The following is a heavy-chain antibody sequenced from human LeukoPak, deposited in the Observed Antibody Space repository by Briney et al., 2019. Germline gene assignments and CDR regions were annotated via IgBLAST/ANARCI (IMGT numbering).Heavy chain of an antibody. CDR3: ARAILEEYTSSSKDYYYYYYMDV. D-gene: IGHD6-6*01. J-gene: IGHJ6*03. CDR1: GFTFSTYT. V-gene: IGHV3-21*01. CDR2: ISSSSSYI. Sequence: GGSLRLSCAASGFTFSTYTMNWVRQPPGKGLEWVSLISSSSSYIYYADSMKGRFTISRDNAKNSLYLQMNSLRAEDTAVYYCARAILEEYTSSSKDYYYYYYMDVWGKGTTVTVSS.